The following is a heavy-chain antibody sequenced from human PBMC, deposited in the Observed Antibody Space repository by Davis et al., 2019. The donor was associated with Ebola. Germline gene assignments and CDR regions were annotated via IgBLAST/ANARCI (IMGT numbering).Heavy chain of an antibody. V-gene: IGHV3-13*01. CDR2: IGPLGDA. CDR1: GFTFSRYD. D-gene: IGHD3-3*01. CDR3: ARIFSWGYFDL. J-gene: IGHJ2*01. Sequence: GESLKLSCVASGFTFSRYDMHWVRQPTGKGLELVSRIGPLGDALYPDSLKGRFIMSRDNAKNSLSLQMNSLRAGDTAVYFCARIFSWGYFDLWGRGALVTVSS.